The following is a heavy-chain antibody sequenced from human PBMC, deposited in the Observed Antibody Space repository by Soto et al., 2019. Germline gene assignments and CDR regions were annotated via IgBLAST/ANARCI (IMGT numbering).Heavy chain of an antibody. D-gene: IGHD5-18*01. CDR1: GGSISSYY. CDR2: IYYSGST. CDR3: AGYPNRRGGVYSYGPTDY. J-gene: IGHJ4*02. V-gene: IGHV4-59*01. Sequence: SETLSLTCTVSGGSISSYYWSWIRQPPGKGLEWIGYIYYSGSTNYNPSLKSRVTISVDTSKNQFSLKLSSVTAADTAVYYCAGYPNRRGGVYSYGPTDYWGQGTLVTVSS.